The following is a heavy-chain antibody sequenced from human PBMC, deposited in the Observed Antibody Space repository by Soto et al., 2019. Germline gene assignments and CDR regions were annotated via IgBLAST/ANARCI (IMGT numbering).Heavy chain of an antibody. Sequence: PGGSLRLSCAASQFTFSSYAMSWVRQAPGKGLEWVSAISGSGGSTYYADSVKGRFTISRDNSKNTLYLQMNSLRAEDTAVYYCAKGMSSTSCYHFGYWGQGTLVTVSS. V-gene: IGHV3-23*01. CDR1: QFTFSSYA. CDR3: AKGMSSTSCYHFGY. D-gene: IGHD2-2*01. J-gene: IGHJ4*02. CDR2: ISGSGGST.